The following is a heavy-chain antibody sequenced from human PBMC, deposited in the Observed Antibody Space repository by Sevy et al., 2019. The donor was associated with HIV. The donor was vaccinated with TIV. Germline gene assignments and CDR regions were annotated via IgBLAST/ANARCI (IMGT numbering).Heavy chain of an antibody. D-gene: IGHD6-6*01. CDR2: ISSSGSTI. CDR3: ARGRGIAARLNGYYGMDV. CDR1: GFTFSDYY. Sequence: GGSLRLSCAASGFTFSDYYMSWIRQAPGKGLEWVSYISSSGSTIHYADSVKGRFTISRDNAKNSLYLQMNSLRAEDTAVYYCARGRGIAARLNGYYGMDVWGQGTTVTVSS. V-gene: IGHV3-11*01. J-gene: IGHJ6*02.